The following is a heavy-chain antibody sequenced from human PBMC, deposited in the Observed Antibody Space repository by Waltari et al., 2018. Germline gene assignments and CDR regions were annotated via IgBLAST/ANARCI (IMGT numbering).Heavy chain of an antibody. V-gene: IGHV4-59*01. J-gene: IGHJ3*02. CDR1: GGSISSYY. CDR2: IYYSGST. D-gene: IGHD2-2*01. Sequence: QVQLQESGPGLVKPSETLSLTCTVSGGSISSYYWRWIRQPPGKGLEWIGYIYYSGSTNYNPSLKSRVTISVDTSKNQFSLKLSSVTAADTAVYYCAREGGVVPAAIRSRDAFDIWGQGTMVTVSS. CDR3: AREGGVVPAAIRSRDAFDI.